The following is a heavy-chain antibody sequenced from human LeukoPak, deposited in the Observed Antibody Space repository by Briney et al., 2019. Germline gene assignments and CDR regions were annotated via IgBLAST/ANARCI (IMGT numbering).Heavy chain of an antibody. Sequence: GRSLRLSCAASGFTFSSYAMHWVRQAPGKGLEYVSAISSNGGSTYYANSVKGRFTISRDNSKNTLYLQMGSLRAEDMAVYYCARDRGYDDAFDIWGQGTMVTVSS. V-gene: IGHV3-64*01. D-gene: IGHD5-12*01. CDR2: ISSNGGST. CDR1: GFTFSSYA. CDR3: ARDRGYDDAFDI. J-gene: IGHJ3*02.